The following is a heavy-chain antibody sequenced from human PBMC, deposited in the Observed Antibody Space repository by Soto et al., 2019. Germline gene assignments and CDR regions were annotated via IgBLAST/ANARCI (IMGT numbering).Heavy chain of an antibody. J-gene: IGHJ4*02. Sequence: PSDTLSLTCAVYGGSFSGYSWNWIRQPPGKGLEGIGEINHSGSTNYNPSLKSRVTISLDTSKDHFSLRLTSLTAADTPVYFCARATQRVAIGRPFDYWGQGMLVTVSS. V-gene: IGHV4-34*01. CDR2: INHSGST. CDR3: ARATQRVAIGRPFDY. CDR1: GGSFSGYS. D-gene: IGHD3-3*01.